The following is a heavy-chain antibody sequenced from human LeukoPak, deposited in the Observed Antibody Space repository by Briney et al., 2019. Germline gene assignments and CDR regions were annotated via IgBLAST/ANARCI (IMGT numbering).Heavy chain of an antibody. CDR1: GLTFREFW. J-gene: IGHJ4*02. Sequence: GGSLRLSCAASGLTFREFWMHWVRQPPGKGLLWVALVKGDGRTTIYADSVKGRFTISRDNAKNTLYLQMNSLRADDSGVYYCATGHSYGYDYWGQGVLVTVSS. D-gene: IGHD5-18*01. CDR2: VKGDGRTT. CDR3: ATGHSYGYDY. V-gene: IGHV3-74*01.